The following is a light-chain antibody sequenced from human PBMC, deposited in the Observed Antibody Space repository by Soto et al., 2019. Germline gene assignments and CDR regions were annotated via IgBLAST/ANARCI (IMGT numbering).Light chain of an antibody. V-gene: IGKV3-20*01. CDR3: RQYYSYSPT. Sequence: LTESPGNRSLSPGGRAKLSSTARHSVSTNYLAWYQQKPGQAPRLLIYDASSRATGIPDRFSGSGSGTEFTLIISSLLPDDFAAYYCRQYYSYSPTFGQGTKVDIK. J-gene: IGKJ1*01. CDR2: DAS. CDR1: HSVSTNY.